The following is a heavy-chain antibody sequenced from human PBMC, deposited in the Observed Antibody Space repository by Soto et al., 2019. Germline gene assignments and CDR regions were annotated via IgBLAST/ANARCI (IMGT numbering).Heavy chain of an antibody. D-gene: IGHD4-17*01. CDR3: ARTTAVPNTLRSRYFFDY. CDR2: VYYSGTT. J-gene: IGHJ4*02. Sequence: QVQLQESGPGLLKPSETLSLTCSVSGGSVSNKTYYWSWIRQPTGKRLEWIGYVYYSGTTNYNPSLKSRVTISVDLSKNQLSLRLSSVTTADTALYYCARTTAVPNTLRSRYFFDYWGQGTLVTVSS. V-gene: IGHV4-61*01. CDR1: GGSVSNKTYY.